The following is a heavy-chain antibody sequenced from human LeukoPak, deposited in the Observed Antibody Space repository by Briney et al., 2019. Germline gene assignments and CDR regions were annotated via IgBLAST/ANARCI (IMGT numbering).Heavy chain of an antibody. CDR2: MNPNSGNT. V-gene: IGHV1-8*03. CDR1: GYTFTSYD. J-gene: IGHJ6*03. D-gene: IGHD2-2*03. Sequence: ASVEVSCKASGYTFTSYDINWVRQATGQGLEWMGWMNPNSGNTGYAQKFQGRVTITRNTSISTAYMELSSLRSEDTAVYYCARGVDIVVVPAATKPTFYYYYYMDVWGKGTTVTVSS. CDR3: ARGVDIVVVPAATKPTFYYYYYMDV.